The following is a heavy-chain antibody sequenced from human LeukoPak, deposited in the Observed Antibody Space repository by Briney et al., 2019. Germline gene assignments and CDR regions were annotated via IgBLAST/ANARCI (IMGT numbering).Heavy chain of an antibody. V-gene: IGHV4-59*12. J-gene: IGHJ5*02. CDR1: GGSISSYY. CDR2: IYYSGST. CDR3: ARGSGSLDP. Sequence: SETLSLTCTVSGGSISSYYWSWIRQPPGKGLEWIGSIYYSGSTYYNPSLKSRVTISVDTSKNQFSLKLSTVTAADTAVYYCARGSGSLDPWGQGTLVTVSS.